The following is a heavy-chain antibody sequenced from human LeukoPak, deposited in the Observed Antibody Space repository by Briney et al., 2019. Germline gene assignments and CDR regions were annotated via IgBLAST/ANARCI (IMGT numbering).Heavy chain of an antibody. CDR3: ARDGNNYGYRAKNYFDY. CDR2: ISYDGSNK. J-gene: IGHJ4*02. CDR1: GFTFSSYA. D-gene: IGHD3-10*01. V-gene: IGHV3-30*04. Sequence: PGRSLRLSCAASGFTFSSYAMHWVRQAAGKGLEWVAVISYDGSNKYYADSVEGRFTISRDNSKNTLYLQMNSLRAEDTAVYYCARDGNNYGYRAKNYFDYWGQGTLVTVSS.